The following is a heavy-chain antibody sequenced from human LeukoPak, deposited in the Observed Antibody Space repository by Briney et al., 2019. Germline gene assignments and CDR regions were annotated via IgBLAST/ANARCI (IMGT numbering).Heavy chain of an antibody. CDR2: IKSDGSST. Sequence: GGSLRLSCAASGFTFSSYWMHWVRQAPGKGLVWVSRIKSDGSSTNYADSVKGRFTISRDNAKNTLYLQMNSVRVEDTAVYYCARNDYLEDWGQGTLVTVPS. CDR1: GFTFSSYW. J-gene: IGHJ1*01. V-gene: IGHV3-74*01. CDR3: ARNDYLED.